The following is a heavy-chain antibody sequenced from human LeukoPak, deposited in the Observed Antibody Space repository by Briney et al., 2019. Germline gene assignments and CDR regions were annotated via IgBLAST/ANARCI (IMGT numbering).Heavy chain of an antibody. CDR2: ISYGGNI. V-gene: IGHV4-34*01. D-gene: IGHD6-19*01. CDR3: ARGRRQWLNPYYYYYMDV. Sequence: SETLSLTCGVYGGSLSGFYWSWIRQPPGKGLEWIGEISYGGNINYNPSLKSRVTISLDTSKNQFSLRLTSMTAADAAVYYCARGRRQWLNPYYYYYMDVWGKGTTVIVSS. J-gene: IGHJ6*03. CDR1: GGSLSGFY.